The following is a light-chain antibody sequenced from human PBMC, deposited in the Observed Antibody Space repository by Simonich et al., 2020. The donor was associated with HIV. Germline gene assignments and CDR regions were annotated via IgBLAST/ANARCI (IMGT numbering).Light chain of an antibody. V-gene: IGKV3-11*01. Sequence: EIVLTQSPATLSLSPGGRATLSARASQSVSSYLAWYQQNPGLAPRLLIYDASSRATGIPDRFSGIGSGTDFTLTISSLQAEDVAVYYCQQYYSTPFTFGPGTKVDIK. CDR3: QQYYSTPFT. CDR2: DAS. CDR1: QSVSSY. J-gene: IGKJ3*01.